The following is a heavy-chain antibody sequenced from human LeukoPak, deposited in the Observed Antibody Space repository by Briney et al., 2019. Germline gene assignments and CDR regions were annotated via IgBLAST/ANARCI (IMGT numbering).Heavy chain of an antibody. D-gene: IGHD6-13*01. CDR2: IKQDGSEK. V-gene: IGHV3-7*03. CDR3: ARGRQQMTYFDY. J-gene: IGHJ4*02. Sequence: GGSLRLSCVASGFTFSSYWMSWVRRAPGKGLEWVANIKQDGSEKYYVDSVKGRFTISRDNAKNSLHLQVSSLRAEDTAVYYCARGRQQMTYFDYWGQGALVTVSS. CDR1: GFTFSSYW.